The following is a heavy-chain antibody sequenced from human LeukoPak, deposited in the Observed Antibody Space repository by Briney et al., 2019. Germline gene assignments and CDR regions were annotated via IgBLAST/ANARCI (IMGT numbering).Heavy chain of an antibody. V-gene: IGHV1-2*02. J-gene: IGHJ4*02. CDR1: GYTFTGYY. Sequence: ASVKVSCKASGYTFTGYYMHWVRQAPGQGLEWMGWINPNSGGTNYAQKFQGRVTMTRDTSISTAYMELSRLRSDGTAVYYCARGAPYCGGDCALNWGQGTLVTVSS. CDR3: ARGAPYCGGDCALN. CDR2: INPNSGGT. D-gene: IGHD2-21*01.